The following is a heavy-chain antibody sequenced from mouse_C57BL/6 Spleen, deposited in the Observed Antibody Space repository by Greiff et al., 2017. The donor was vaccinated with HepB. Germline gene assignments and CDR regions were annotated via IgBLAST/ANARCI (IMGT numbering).Heavy chain of an antibody. V-gene: IGHV1-42*01. J-gene: IGHJ3*01. D-gene: IGHD2-3*01. Sequence: EVQLQQSGPELVKPGASVKISCKASGYSFTGYYMNWVKQSPEKSLEWIGEINPSTGGTTYNQKFKAKATLTVDKSSSTAYMQLKSLTSEDSAVYYCARWDGYLFAYWGQGTLVTVSA. CDR1: GYSFTGYY. CDR3: ARWDGYLFAY. CDR2: INPSTGGT.